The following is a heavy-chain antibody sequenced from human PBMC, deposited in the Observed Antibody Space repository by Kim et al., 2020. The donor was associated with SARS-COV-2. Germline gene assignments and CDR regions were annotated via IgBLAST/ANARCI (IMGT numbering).Heavy chain of an antibody. V-gene: IGHV4-59*01. CDR1: GGSISSYC. CDR3: ARDRDSGCEYFDY. CDR2: IYYSGST. Sequence: SGTLSLTCTVSGGSISSYCWSWIRQPPGKGLEWIGYIYYSGSTNYNPSLKNRVTISVDTSENQFSLMLSSVTAEDTAVDYCARDRDSGCEYFDYWGQGTL. D-gene: IGHD5-12*01. J-gene: IGHJ4*02.